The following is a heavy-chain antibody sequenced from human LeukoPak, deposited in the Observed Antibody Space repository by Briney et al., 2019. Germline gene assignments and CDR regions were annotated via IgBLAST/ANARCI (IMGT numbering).Heavy chain of an antibody. CDR1: GGTFSSYA. CDR3: ARDRNGKGSRSYSSDY. Sequence: SVKVSCKASGGTFSSYAISWVRQAPGQGLEWMGGIIPIFGTTNYAQKFQGRVTITADKSTSTAYMELSSLRSEDTAVYYCARDRNGKGSRSYSSDYWGQGTLVTVSS. D-gene: IGHD3-10*01. J-gene: IGHJ4*02. V-gene: IGHV1-69*06. CDR2: IIPIFGTT.